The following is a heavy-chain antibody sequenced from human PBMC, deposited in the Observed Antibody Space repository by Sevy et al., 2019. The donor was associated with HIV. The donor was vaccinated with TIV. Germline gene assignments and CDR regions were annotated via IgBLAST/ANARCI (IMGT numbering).Heavy chain of an antibody. CDR1: GLTFSSYA. V-gene: IGHV3-23*01. CDR2: ISGSGDST. Sequence: GGSLRLSCAASGLTFSSYAVSWVRQAPGKGLEWVSVISGSGDSTYYADSVKGRFTISRDNSKNTLYLQMNSLRAEDTAVYYCAKMGSGYYDSGGHSPFDYWGQGTLVTVSS. D-gene: IGHD3-22*01. J-gene: IGHJ4*02. CDR3: AKMGSGYYDSGGHSPFDY.